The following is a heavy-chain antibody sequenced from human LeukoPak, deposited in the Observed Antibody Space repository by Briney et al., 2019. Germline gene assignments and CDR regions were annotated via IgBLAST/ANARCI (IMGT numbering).Heavy chain of an antibody. CDR3: AREAGYYYYMDV. Sequence: PSETLSLTCTVSGGSISSGSYYWSWIRQPAGKGLEWIGRIYTSGSTNYNPSLKSRVTISVDTSKNQFSLKLRSVTAADTAVYYCAREAGYYYYMDVWGKGTTVTVSS. CDR2: IYTSGST. CDR1: GGSISSGSYY. V-gene: IGHV4-61*02. J-gene: IGHJ6*03.